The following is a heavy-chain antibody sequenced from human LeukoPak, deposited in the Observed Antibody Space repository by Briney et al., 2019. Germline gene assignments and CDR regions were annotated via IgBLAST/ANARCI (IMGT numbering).Heavy chain of an antibody. CDR2: IYYSGST. Sequence: PSETLSLTCTVSGGSISSGGYYWSWIRQHPGKGLEWIGYIYYSGSTYYNPSLKSRVTISVDTSKNQFSLKLSSVTAADTAVYYCAREGRPAASLDYWGQGTLVTVSS. CDR3: AREGRPAASLDY. J-gene: IGHJ4*02. CDR1: GGSISSGGYY. V-gene: IGHV4-31*03.